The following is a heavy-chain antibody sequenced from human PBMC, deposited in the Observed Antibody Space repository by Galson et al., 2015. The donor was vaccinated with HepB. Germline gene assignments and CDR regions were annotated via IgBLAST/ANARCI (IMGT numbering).Heavy chain of an antibody. CDR2: ISGSGVMT. Sequence: SLRLSCAASGFTFSSYAMTWVRQAPGKGLEWLSGISGSGVMTSYADSVKGRFTISRDNSKNTLYLQMNSLRTEDTAVYYCAKAGEGYYCDYWGQGTLVTVSS. V-gene: IGHV3-23*01. CDR1: GFTFSSYA. D-gene: IGHD6-19*01. CDR3: AKAGEGYYCDY. J-gene: IGHJ4*02.